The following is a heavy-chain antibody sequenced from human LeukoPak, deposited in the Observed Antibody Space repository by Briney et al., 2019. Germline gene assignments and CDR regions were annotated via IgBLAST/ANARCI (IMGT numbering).Heavy chain of an antibody. Sequence: GESLMISCKGSGYSFTTYWISWVRQMPGKGLEWRGRIAPSDSYTYYSPSFQGHVTISADKSINTAYLQWTSLRASDTAMYYCARRLASCGGDCYSFDYWGQGTLVTVSS. V-gene: IGHV5-10-1*01. J-gene: IGHJ4*02. CDR1: GYSFTTYW. CDR2: IAPSDSYT. D-gene: IGHD2-21*02. CDR3: ARRLASCGGDCYSFDY.